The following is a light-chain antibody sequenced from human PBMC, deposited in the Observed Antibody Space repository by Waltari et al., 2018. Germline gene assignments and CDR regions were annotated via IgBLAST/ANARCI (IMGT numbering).Light chain of an antibody. CDR1: NSTTGGYNY. CDR3: CSYAGRLWV. J-gene: IGLJ3*02. CDR2: DVS. V-gene: IGLV2-11*01. Sequence: QSALSQPRSVSGSPGPPVTISRTGTNSTTGGYNYASWYQHHPGKVPKLTIYDVSKRPSGVPDRFSGSKSGNTASLTISGLQAEDEAHYYCCSYAGRLWVFGGGTNLTVL.